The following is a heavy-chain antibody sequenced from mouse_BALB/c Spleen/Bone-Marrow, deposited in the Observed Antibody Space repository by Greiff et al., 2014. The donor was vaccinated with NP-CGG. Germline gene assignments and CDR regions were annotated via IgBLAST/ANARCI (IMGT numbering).Heavy chain of an antibody. CDR2: VNPYNGGT. CDR1: GYTFTDYY. V-gene: IGHV1-19*01. CDR3: ARWNNYGPTY. D-gene: IGHD1-1*01. J-gene: IGHJ3*01. Sequence: VQLQQSGPELVKPGASVKMSCEASGYTFTDYYMDWVKQSPGENFEWIGRVNPYNGGTNYNQKFKDKATLTVDKSSSTAYMELNTLTSEDSAVYYCARWNNYGPTYWGQGTLVTVSA.